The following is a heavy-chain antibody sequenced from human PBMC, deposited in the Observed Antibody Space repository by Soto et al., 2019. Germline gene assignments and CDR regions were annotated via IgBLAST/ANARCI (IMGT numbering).Heavy chain of an antibody. V-gene: IGHV3-48*01. CDR1: GFTFSTYS. CDR2: ISSGSATI. CDR3: AKGSHYDILTAYHAFDY. J-gene: IGHJ4*02. Sequence: GSLRLSCAASGFTFSTYSMNWVRQAPGKGLEWVSYISSGSATIYYADSVKGRFTISRDNSKNTLYLQMNSLRAEDTALYYCAKGSHYDILTAYHAFDYWGPGTLVTVSS. D-gene: IGHD3-9*01.